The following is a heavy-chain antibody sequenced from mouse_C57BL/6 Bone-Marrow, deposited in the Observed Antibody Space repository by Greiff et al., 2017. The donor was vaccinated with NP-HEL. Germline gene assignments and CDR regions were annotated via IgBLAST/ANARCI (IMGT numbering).Heavy chain of an antibody. D-gene: IGHD1-1*01. CDR2: ISSGSSTI. CDR1: GFTFSDYG. V-gene: IGHV5-17*01. Sequence: EVHLVESGGGLVKPGGSLKLSCAASGFTFSDYGMHWVRQAPEKGLEWVAYISSGSSTIYYADTVKGRFTISRDNAKNTLFLQMTSLRSEDTAMYYCARPPLYYGSSYDWYFDVWGTGTTVTVSS. CDR3: ARPPLYYGSSYDWYFDV. J-gene: IGHJ1*03.